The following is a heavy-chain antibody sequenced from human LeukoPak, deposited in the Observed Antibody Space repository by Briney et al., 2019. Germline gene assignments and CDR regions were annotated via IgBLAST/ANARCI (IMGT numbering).Heavy chain of an antibody. Sequence: GVSLRLSCAASGFTFSSYSMNWVRQAPGKGLEWVSYISSSSSTIYYTDSVKGRFTISRDNAKNSLYMQMNSLRDEDTAVYYCARPTYGDYGMDVWGQGTTVTVSS. V-gene: IGHV3-48*02. CDR3: ARPTYGDYGMDV. D-gene: IGHD4-17*01. CDR2: ISSSSSTI. CDR1: GFTFSSYS. J-gene: IGHJ6*02.